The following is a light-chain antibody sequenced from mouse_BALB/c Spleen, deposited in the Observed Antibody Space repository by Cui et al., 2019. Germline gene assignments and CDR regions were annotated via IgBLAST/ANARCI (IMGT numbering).Light chain of an antibody. Sequence: QIVLTQSPALMSASPGEKVTMTCSASSSVSYMDWYQQKPGSSPKPWIYLTSNLASGVPASFSGSGSGTSYSLTISSMEAEDAATYYCQQWSSNPFTFGSGTKLEIK. CDR1: SSVSY. CDR2: LTS. CDR3: QQWSSNPFT. V-gene: IGKV4-68*01. J-gene: IGKJ4*01.